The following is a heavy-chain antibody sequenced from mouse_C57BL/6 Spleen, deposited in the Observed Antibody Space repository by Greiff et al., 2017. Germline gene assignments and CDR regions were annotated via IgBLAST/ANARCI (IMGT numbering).Heavy chain of an antibody. Sequence: VQLQQPGAELVMPGASVKLSCKASGYTFTSYWMHWVKQRPGQGLEWIGEIDPSDSYTNYNQKFKGKSTLTVDKSSSTAYMQLGSLTSEDSAVYYCARGGGSSYVDYWGQGTTLTVSS. J-gene: IGHJ2*01. CDR2: IDPSDSYT. CDR1: GYTFTSYW. V-gene: IGHV1-69*01. D-gene: IGHD1-1*01. CDR3: ARGGGSSYVDY.